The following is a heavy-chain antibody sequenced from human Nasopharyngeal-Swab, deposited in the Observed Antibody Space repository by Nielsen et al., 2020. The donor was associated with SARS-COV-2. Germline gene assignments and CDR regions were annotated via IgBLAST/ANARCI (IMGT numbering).Heavy chain of an antibody. D-gene: IGHD3-10*01. J-gene: IGHJ3*02. CDR1: GFTFSNAW. Sequence: GESLKISCAASGFTFSNAWMSWVRQAPGKGLEWVGRIKSKTDGGTTDYAAPVKGRFTISRDDTKNTLYLQMNSLKTEDTAVYYCTTDLRGPGLLWLGESRKLNDAFDIWGQGTMVTVSS. CDR3: TTDLRGPGLLWLGESRKLNDAFDI. V-gene: IGHV3-15*01. CDR2: IKSKTDGGTT.